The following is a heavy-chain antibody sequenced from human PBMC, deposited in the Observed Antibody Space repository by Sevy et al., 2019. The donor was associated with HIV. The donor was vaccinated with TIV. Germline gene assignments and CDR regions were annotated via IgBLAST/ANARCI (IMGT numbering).Heavy chain of an antibody. V-gene: IGHV3-49*04. D-gene: IGHD1-26*01. J-gene: IGHJ4*02. CDR2: FKNKIHGGTT. CDR3: TRWSGSQSIFDY. Sequence: GGSLRLSCTASGFIFGDYGMSWVRQAPGKGLEWIAFFKNKIHGGTTENAASVKGRFTISRDDSKNIVYLQMSNLKTXDTAVXXCTRWSGSQSIFDYWGQGTLVTVSS. CDR1: GFIFGDYG.